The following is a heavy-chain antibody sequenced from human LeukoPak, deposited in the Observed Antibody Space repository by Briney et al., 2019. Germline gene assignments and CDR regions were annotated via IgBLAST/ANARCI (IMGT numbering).Heavy chain of an antibody. CDR3: ARVPTAAGTYYYDFHGLDV. J-gene: IGHJ6*02. CDR1: GGSVSSGSYY. CDR2: IYSSGST. D-gene: IGHD6-13*01. Sequence: PSETLSLTCTVSGGSVSSGSYYWTWIRQPPGKGLEWIGYIYSSGSTKYNPSLKSRVTISVDTSKNHFSLRLSSVTAADTAVYYCARVPTAAGTYYYDFHGLDVWGQGTTVTVSS. V-gene: IGHV4-61*03.